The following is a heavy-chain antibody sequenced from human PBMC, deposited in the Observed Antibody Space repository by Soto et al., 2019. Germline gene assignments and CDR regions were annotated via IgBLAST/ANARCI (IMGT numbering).Heavy chain of an antibody. CDR1: GFTFSSYA. V-gene: IGHV3-23*01. D-gene: IGHD5-12*01. CDR2: ISGSGGST. J-gene: IGHJ5*02. CDR3: AKGFRWLQFYNWFDP. Sequence: EVQLLESGGGLVQPGGSLRLSCAASGFTFSSYAMSWVRQAPGKGLEWVSAISGSGGSTYYADSVKGRFTISRDNAKNTLYLQMNSLRAEDTAVYYCAKGFRWLQFYNWFDPWGQGTLVTVSS.